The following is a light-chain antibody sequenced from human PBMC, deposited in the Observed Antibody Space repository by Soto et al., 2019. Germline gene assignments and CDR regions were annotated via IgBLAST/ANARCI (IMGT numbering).Light chain of an antibody. J-gene: IGKJ5*01. Sequence: EILLTQSPGTLYLSPGERPTLSWRASQSVSSNYLVWYQQKTGQAPRLLIYGASSRATGIPDRFSGSGSGTDCTLTISRLEPEDFSVYYCQQYGSSPITFGQGTRLEIK. V-gene: IGKV3-20*01. CDR2: GAS. CDR3: QQYGSSPIT. CDR1: QSVSSNY.